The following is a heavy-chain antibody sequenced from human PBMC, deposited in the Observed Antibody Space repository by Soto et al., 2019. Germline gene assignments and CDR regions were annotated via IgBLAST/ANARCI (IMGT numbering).Heavy chain of an antibody. Sequence: QGQLQQSGPGLVKPSQTLSLTCAISGDSVSSDITYWNWIRQSPSRGLGWLGRTYYRSKWFHDYAASMKIRITMNPDTSKNQVSLEWNSMTPEDTAVYYCGRANALDVWGHGTVVTVSS. V-gene: IGHV6-1*01. CDR1: GDSVSSDITY. CDR2: TYYRSKWFH. CDR3: GRANALDV. J-gene: IGHJ3*01.